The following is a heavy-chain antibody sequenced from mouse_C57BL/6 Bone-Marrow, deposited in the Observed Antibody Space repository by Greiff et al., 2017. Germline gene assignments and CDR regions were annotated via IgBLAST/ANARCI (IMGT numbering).Heavy chain of an antibody. Sequence: EVQGVESGGDLVKPGGSLKLSCAASGFTFSSYGMSWVRQTPDKRLEWVATISSGVSYTSYPESVKGRFTISRDNAKNTLYLQMSSLKSEDTAMYYCAILFFITPWFAYWGQGTLVTVSA. V-gene: IGHV5-6*01. D-gene: IGHD1-1*01. CDR3: AILFFITPWFAY. CDR1: GFTFSSYG. CDR2: ISSGVSYT. J-gene: IGHJ3*01.